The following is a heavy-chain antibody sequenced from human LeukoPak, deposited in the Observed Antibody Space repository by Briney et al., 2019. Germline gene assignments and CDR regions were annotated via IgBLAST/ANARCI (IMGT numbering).Heavy chain of an antibody. V-gene: IGHV3-21*01. D-gene: IGHD3-22*01. CDR3: ARATSRKRGEYRYDNSGHYYWYFDL. CDR1: GFTFSSYS. Sequence: GGSLRLSCAASGFTFSSYSMNWVRQAPGKGLEWVSSISRSSSYIYYADSVKGRFTISRDNAKNSLSLQMNSLRDEYTDIYYCARATSRKRGEYRYDNSGHYYWYFDLWGRGTMVTVSS. CDR2: ISRSSSYI. J-gene: IGHJ2*01.